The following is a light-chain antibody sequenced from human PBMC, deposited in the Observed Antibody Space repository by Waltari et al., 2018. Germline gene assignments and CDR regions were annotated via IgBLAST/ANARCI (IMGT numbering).Light chain of an antibody. CDR3: MQALQTPYA. J-gene: IGKJ2*01. V-gene: IGKV2-28*01. CDR1: QSLLQRNGYNY. Sequence: DIVMTQSPLSLSVTPGEPASISCRPSQSLLQRNGYNYLDWYLQKPGQSPPLLIYLGSNRASGVPDRFSGSGSGTDFTLEISRVEAEDVGLYYCMQALQTPYAFGQGTKLEIK. CDR2: LGS.